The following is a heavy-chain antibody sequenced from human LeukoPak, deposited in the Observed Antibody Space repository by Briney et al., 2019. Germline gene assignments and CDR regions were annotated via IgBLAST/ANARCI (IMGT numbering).Heavy chain of an antibody. J-gene: IGHJ4*02. V-gene: IGHV4-59*01. Sequence: SETLSLTCTVSGGSISSYYWSWIRQPPGKGLEWIGYMFYSGITNYNPSLKSRVTISVDTSKNQFSLKLSSVTAADTAVYYCAREYYYGSGSYYNHLDYWGQGTLVTVSS. CDR1: GGSISSYY. CDR2: MFYSGIT. D-gene: IGHD3-10*01. CDR3: AREYYYGSGSYYNHLDY.